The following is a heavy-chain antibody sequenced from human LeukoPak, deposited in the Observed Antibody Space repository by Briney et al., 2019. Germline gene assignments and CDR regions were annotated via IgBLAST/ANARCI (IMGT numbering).Heavy chain of an antibody. Sequence: PGGSLRLSCAASGFIFSSDAMSWVRQAPGKGLEWVAVISYDGSNKYYADSVKGRFTISRDNSKNTLYLQMNSLRAEDTAVYYCARVWLPSLVYYGMDVWGQGTTVTVSS. J-gene: IGHJ6*02. D-gene: IGHD2-8*02. V-gene: IGHV3-30-3*01. CDR3: ARVWLPSLVYYGMDV. CDR2: ISYDGSNK. CDR1: GFIFSSDA.